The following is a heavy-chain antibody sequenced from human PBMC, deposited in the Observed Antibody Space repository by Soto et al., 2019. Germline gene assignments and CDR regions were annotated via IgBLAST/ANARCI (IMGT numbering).Heavy chain of an antibody. CDR1: GFTFSSYG. V-gene: IGHV3-30*18. CDR3: AKGMYYYDSSGYYYGMDV. CDR2: ISYDGSNK. Sequence: GGSLSLSCAASGFTFSSYGMHWVRQAPGKGLEWVAVISYDGSNKYYAYSVKGRFTISRDKSKNTLYLQMNSLRAEDTAVYYCAKGMYYYDSSGYYYGMDVWGQGTTVTVSS. J-gene: IGHJ6*02. D-gene: IGHD3-22*01.